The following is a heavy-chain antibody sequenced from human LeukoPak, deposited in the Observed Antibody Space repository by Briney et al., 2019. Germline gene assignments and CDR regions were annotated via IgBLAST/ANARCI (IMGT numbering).Heavy chain of an antibody. Sequence: SETLSLTCLVYGDSISSGAYYWGWIREPPGKGLEWIVIIYYSGSTYDDPSLKSRATISVDTSRNQFSLKLSSVTAADTAVYYCARDVSPNGVVDDGSQGTLVTVPS. CDR2: IYYSGST. CDR1: GDSISSGAYY. CDR3: ARDVSPNGVVDD. V-gene: IGHV4-39*07. J-gene: IGHJ4*02. D-gene: IGHD2-8*01.